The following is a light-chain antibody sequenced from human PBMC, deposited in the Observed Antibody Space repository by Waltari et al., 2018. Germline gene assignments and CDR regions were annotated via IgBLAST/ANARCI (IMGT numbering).Light chain of an antibody. Sequence: SYELTQTPSVSVSPGQTARITCSGDALPNKYAYWYQQKPGQAPVVVIYKDTQRPSGIPGRFAGSTSGTTVTLTISGVQAEDEADYYCQSADTSGNYVFGPGTKVTVV. CDR3: QSADTSGNYV. V-gene: IGLV3-25*03. J-gene: IGLJ1*01. CDR2: KDT. CDR1: ALPNKY.